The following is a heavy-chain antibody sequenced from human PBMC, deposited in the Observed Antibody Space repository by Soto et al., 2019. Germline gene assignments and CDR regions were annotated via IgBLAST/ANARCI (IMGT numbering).Heavy chain of an antibody. V-gene: IGHV4-31*03. D-gene: IGHD5-12*01. CDR2: IYYSGST. CDR1: GGSISSGGYY. Sequence: SETLSLTCTVSGGSISSGGYYWSWIRQHPGKGLEWIGYIYYSGSTYYNPSLKSRVTISVDTSKNQFSLKLSSVTAADTAVYYCARVISDVEMATYFDYWGQGTLGTSPQ. CDR3: ARVISDVEMATYFDY. J-gene: IGHJ4*02.